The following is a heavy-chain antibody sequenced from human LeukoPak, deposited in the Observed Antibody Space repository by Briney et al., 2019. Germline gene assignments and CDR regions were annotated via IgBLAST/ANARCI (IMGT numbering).Heavy chain of an antibody. CDR3: ARRPLHSQNWLAP. V-gene: IGHV5-51*01. CDR2: IFPGDSDT. J-gene: IGHJ5*02. CDR1: GDRFTSYW. Sequence: GESLKISCKGYGDRFTSYWVAWVPQMPGKGLEWMGIIFPGDSDTRYSPSIQGQVTISVDRSISTAYLQWSSLKASDTAIYYCARRPLHSQNWLAPWGQGTLVTVSS.